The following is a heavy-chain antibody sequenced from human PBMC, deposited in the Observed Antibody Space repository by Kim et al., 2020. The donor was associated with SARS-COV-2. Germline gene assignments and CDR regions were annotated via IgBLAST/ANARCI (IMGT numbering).Heavy chain of an antibody. D-gene: IGHD4-17*01. Sequence: YAQKLQGRVTMTTDTSTSTAYMELRSLRSDDTAVDYCARDDYGDPEYFQHWGQGTLVTVSS. V-gene: IGHV1-18*01. CDR3: ARDDYGDPEYFQH. J-gene: IGHJ1*01.